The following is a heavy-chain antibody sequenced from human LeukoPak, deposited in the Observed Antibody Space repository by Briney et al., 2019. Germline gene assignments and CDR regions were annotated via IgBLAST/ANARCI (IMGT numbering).Heavy chain of an antibody. CDR1: GGSISSGDYY. CDR3: ARGYLWNWGNYYYYYGMDV. V-gene: IGHV4-30-4*01. J-gene: IGHJ6*02. D-gene: IGHD7-27*01. Sequence: SQTLSLTCTVSGGSISSGDYYWSWIRQPPGKGLEWIGEINHSGSTNYNPSLKSRVTMSVDTSKNQFSLKLSSVTAADTAVYYCARGYLWNWGNYYYYYGMDVWGQGTTVTVSS. CDR2: INHSGST.